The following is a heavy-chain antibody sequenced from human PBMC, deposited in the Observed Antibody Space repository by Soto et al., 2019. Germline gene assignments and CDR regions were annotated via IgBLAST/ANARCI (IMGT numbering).Heavy chain of an antibody. CDR3: TTDLDYDILTGLDF. J-gene: IGHJ4*02. V-gene: IGHV3-15*01. Sequence: EVQLVESGGGLVKPGGSLRLSCAASGFTISNAWMSWVRQAPGKGLEWVGRIKSKTDDGATDYAAPVKGRFTISRDDSKNTLYLQMNSLKTEDTGVYYCTTDLDYDILTGLDFWGQGTLVTVSS. D-gene: IGHD3-9*01. CDR2: IKSKTDDGAT. CDR1: GFTISNAW.